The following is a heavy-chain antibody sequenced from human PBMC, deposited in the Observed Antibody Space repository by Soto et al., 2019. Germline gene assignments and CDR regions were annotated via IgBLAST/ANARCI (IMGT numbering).Heavy chain of an antibody. D-gene: IGHD3-3*01. J-gene: IGHJ6*02. V-gene: IGHV1-69*01. CDR1: GGTFSSYA. CDR3: ARSAAPYDFWSGYYPSYYYYGMDV. CDR2: IIPIFGTA. Sequence: QVQLVQSGAEVKKPGSSVKVSCKASGGTFSSYAISWVRQAPGQGLEWMGGIIPIFGTANYAQKFQGRVTITADESTSTAYMELSSLRSEDTAVYYCARSAAPYDFWSGYYPSYYYYGMDVCGQGTTVTVSS.